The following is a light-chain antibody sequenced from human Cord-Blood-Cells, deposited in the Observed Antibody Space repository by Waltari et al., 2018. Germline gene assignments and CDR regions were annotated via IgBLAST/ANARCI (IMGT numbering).Light chain of an antibody. J-gene: IGKJ4*01. Sequence: DIQMTQSPSSLSASVGDRVPITCQASQDISNYLNWYQQNPGKAPKLRIYDASNLETGVPSRFSGSGSGTDFTFTISSLQPEDIATYYCQQYDNLLTFGGGTKVEIK. V-gene: IGKV1-33*01. CDR1: QDISNY. CDR2: DAS. CDR3: QQYDNLLT.